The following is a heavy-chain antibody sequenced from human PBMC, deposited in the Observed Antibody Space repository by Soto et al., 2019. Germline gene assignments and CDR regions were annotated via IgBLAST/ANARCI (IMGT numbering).Heavy chain of an antibody. Sequence: PGGSLRLSCAASGFTFSSYAMHWVRQAPGKGLEWVAVISYDGSNKYYADSVKGRFTISRDNSKNTLYLQMNSLRAEDTAVYYCARDRARDGSGSYPFYWGQGTLVTVSS. V-gene: IGHV3-30-3*01. CDR2: ISYDGSNK. J-gene: IGHJ4*02. CDR3: ARDRARDGSGSYPFY. D-gene: IGHD3-10*01. CDR1: GFTFSSYA.